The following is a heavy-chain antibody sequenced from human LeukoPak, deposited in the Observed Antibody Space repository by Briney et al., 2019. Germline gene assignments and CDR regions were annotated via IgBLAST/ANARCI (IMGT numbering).Heavy chain of an antibody. CDR2: ITGNGGNR. CDR3: AKDLYSGSY. J-gene: IGHJ4*02. CDR1: GFTFSNYG. V-gene: IGHV3-23*01. D-gene: IGHD1-26*01. Sequence: GGSLRLSCAASGFTFSNYGMNWVRQAPGKGLEWVSGITGNGGNRYYADSVKGRFTISRDNSKNTLYLQMNSLRAEDTAVYYCAKDLYSGSYWGQGTLVTVSS.